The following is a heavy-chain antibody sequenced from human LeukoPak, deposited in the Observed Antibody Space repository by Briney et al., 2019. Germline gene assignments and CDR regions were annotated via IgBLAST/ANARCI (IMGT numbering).Heavy chain of an antibody. CDR3: AQRGYSGSDY. CDR1: GFTFSSYW. CDR2: IKQDGSEK. J-gene: IGHJ4*02. Sequence: SCAXXGFTFSSYWMSWVRQAPGKGVEGVANIKQDGSEKYYVDSVKGRFTISRGNAKNSLYLQMNSLRAEDTAVYYCAQRGYSGSDYWGQGTLFTVSS. V-gene: IGHV3-7*01. D-gene: IGHD5-12*01.